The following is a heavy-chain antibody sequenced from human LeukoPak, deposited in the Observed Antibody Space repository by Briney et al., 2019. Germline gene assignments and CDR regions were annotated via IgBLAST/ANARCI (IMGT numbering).Heavy chain of an antibody. J-gene: IGHJ5*02. V-gene: IGHV3-23*01. Sequence: GGSLRLSCAASGFTFSTFAMIWVRQPPGKGLEWVSSIFPSGGEIHYADSVRGRFTISRDNSKSTLSLQMNSLRAEDTAVYYCARSLVVGATYPYHWGQGTLVTVSS. D-gene: IGHD1-26*01. CDR2: IFPSGGEI. CDR3: ARSLVVGATYPYH. CDR1: GFTFSTFA.